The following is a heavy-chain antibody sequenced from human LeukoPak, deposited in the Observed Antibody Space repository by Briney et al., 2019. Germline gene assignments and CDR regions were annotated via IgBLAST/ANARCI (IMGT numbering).Heavy chain of an antibody. CDR2: IIPILGIA. J-gene: IGHJ3*02. D-gene: IGHD2-21*02. V-gene: IGHV1-69*04. Sequence: SLKLSCTASGGTFSSYAISWVRQAPGQGLEWMGMIIPILGIANYAHTFQGRVTITADKSTSTPYMQLSSLRSEDTAVYYCARDAPYCGGDCLPPPPHAFDIWGQGTMVTVSS. CDR1: GGTFSSYA. CDR3: ARDAPYCGGDCLPPPPHAFDI.